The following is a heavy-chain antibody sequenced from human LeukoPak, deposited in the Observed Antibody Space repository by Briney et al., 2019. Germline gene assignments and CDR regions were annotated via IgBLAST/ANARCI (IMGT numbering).Heavy chain of an antibody. CDR2: IIPIFGTA. Sequence: SVKVSCKASGGTFSSYAISWVRQAPGQGLEWMGGIIPIFGTANYAQKFQGRVTITTDESTSTAYMELSSLRSEDTAVYYCARAPPSGVVIIGYYYYYMVVWGKGTTVTVSS. V-gene: IGHV1-69*05. D-gene: IGHD3-3*01. J-gene: IGHJ6*03. CDR3: ARAPPSGVVIIGYYYYYMVV. CDR1: GGTFSSYA.